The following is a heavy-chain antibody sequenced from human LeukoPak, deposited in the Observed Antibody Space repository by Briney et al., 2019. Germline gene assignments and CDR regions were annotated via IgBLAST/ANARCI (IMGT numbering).Heavy chain of an antibody. D-gene: IGHD6-13*01. CDR2: IYYSGST. Sequence: SETLSLTCTVSGGSISSGDYYWSWIRQPPGKGLEWIGYIYYSGSTYYNPSLKSRVTISVDTSKNQFSLKLSSVTAADTAVYYCARELVGSCFDYWGQGTLVTVSS. J-gene: IGHJ4*02. CDR1: GGSISSGDYY. V-gene: IGHV4-30-4*01. CDR3: ARELVGSCFDY.